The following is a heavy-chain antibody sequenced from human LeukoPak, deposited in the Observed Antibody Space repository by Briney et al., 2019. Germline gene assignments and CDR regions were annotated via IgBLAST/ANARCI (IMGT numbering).Heavy chain of an antibody. D-gene: IGHD3-22*01. CDR2: IYPGGSS. V-gene: IGHV4-4*09. CDR1: GASVTGNY. CDR3: AKHALGGYFTY. Sequence: SETLSLTCTVSGASVTGNYWSWIRHPIGRGPEWIGYIYPGGSSQFNPPLKGRVIISEDASKNQLSLQPSSVTAADTAVYFCAKHALGGYFTYGGQGALVTVSS. J-gene: IGHJ4*02.